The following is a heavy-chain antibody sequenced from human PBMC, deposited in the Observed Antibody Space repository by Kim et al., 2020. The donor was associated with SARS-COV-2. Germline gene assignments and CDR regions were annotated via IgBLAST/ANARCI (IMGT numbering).Heavy chain of an antibody. Sequence: YNPSLKSRVTISVDTSKNQFSLKLSSVTAADTAVYYCARAPRGSFLDFDYWGQGTLVTVSS. D-gene: IGHD3-10*01. V-gene: IGHV4-59*01. CDR3: ARAPRGSFLDFDY. J-gene: IGHJ4*02.